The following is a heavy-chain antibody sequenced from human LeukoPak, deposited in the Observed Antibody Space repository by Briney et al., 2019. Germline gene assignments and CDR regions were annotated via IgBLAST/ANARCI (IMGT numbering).Heavy chain of an antibody. CDR1: GGTFSSYA. Sequence: GASVKVSCKASGGTFSSYAISWVRQAPGQGLEWMGRIIPILGIANYAQKFQGRVTITADKSTSTAYMELSSLRSEDTAVYYCARVSIGTIFGPDVWGQGTTVTVSS. CDR3: ARVSIGTIFGPDV. CDR2: IIPILGIA. J-gene: IGHJ6*02. D-gene: IGHD3-3*01. V-gene: IGHV1-69*04.